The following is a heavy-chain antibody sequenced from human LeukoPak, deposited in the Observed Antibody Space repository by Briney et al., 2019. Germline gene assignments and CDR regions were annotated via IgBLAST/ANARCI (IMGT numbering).Heavy chain of an antibody. D-gene: IGHD3-10*01. CDR2: IYHSGST. Sequence: SETLSLTCAVSGGSISSSTWWSWVRQPPGKGLEWIGEIYHSGSTNYNPSLKSRVTISIDTSKNQFSLKLSSVTAADTAVYYCARFREGSGDNDYWGQGTLVTVSS. V-gene: IGHV4-4*02. CDR1: GGSISSSTW. CDR3: ARFREGSGDNDY. J-gene: IGHJ4*02.